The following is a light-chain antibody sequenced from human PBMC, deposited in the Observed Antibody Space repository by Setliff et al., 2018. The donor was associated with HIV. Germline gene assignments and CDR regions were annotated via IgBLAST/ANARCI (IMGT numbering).Light chain of an antibody. CDR2: DAI. CDR3: SSYTSSSTPYV. V-gene: IGLV2-14*03. CDR1: GSDLHDYKY. Sequence: QSVLTQPASVSGSRGQSITISCTGTGSDLHDYKYVSWYQQHPGKAPKVMIYDAIRRPSGVSDRFSGSKSGNTASLTISGLQAEDEADYYCSSYTSSSTPYVFGTGTKVTVL. J-gene: IGLJ1*01.